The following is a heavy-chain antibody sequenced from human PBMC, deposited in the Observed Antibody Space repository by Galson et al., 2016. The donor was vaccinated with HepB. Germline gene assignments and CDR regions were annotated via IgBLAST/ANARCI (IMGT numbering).Heavy chain of an antibody. CDR3: ARSLLGYCSSTRCHGAWFDP. CDR1: SSYY. CDR2: IYYSGST. J-gene: IGHJ5*02. D-gene: IGHD2-2*01. V-gene: IGHV4-59*01. Sequence: SSYYWSWIRQPPGKGLEWIGYIYYSGSTNYNPSLKSRVTISVDTSKNQFSLKLSSVTAADTAVYYCARSLLGYCSSTRCHGAWFDPWGQGTLVTVSS.